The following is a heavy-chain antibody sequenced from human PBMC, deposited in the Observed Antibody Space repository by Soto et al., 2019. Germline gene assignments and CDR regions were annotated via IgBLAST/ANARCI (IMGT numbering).Heavy chain of an antibody. CDR3: ARQASGYYYGWFDP. CDR1: GGSISSGGYS. J-gene: IGHJ5*02. V-gene: IGHV4-30-2*01. D-gene: IGHD3-22*01. CDR2: IYHSGST. Sequence: SETLSLTCAVSGGSISSGGYSWSWIRQPPGKGLEWIGYIYHSGSTYYNPSLKSRVTISVDMSNNQFSLKLSSVTAADTAVYYCARQASGYYYGWFDPWGQGTLVTVSS.